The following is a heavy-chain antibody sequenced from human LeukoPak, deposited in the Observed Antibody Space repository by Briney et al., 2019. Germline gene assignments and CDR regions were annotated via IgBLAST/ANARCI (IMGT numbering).Heavy chain of an antibody. V-gene: IGHV4-59*01. D-gene: IGHD5-12*01. CDR1: GGSINSYY. J-gene: IGHJ5*02. CDR2: IYYSGST. CDR3: ARDFRLRVRDNWFDP. Sequence: SETLSLTCTVSGGSINSYYWSWIRQPPGKGLEWIAYIYYSGSTSYNPSLKSRVTISVDTSKNQFSLKLNSVTAEDTAVYYCARDFRLRVRDNWFDPWGQGTLVTVSS.